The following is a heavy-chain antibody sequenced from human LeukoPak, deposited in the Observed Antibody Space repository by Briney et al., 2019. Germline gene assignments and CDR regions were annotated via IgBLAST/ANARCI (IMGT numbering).Heavy chain of an antibody. V-gene: IGHV1-2*02. CDR3: ARGVVVPAAGNNWFDP. D-gene: IGHD2-2*01. Sequence: GASVKVSCKASGYTFTGYYMRWVRQAPGQGLEWMGWINPNSGGTNYAQKFQGRVTMTRDTSISTAYMELSRLRSDDTAVYYCARGVVVPAAGNNWFDPWGQGTLVTVSS. J-gene: IGHJ5*02. CDR2: INPNSGGT. CDR1: GYTFTGYY.